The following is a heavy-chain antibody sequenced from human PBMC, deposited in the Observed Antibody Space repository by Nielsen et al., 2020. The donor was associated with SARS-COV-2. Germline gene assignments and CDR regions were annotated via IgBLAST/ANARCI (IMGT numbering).Heavy chain of an antibody. Sequence: ASVKVSCKVSGYTLTELSMHWVRQAPGKGLEWMGGFDPEDGETIYAQKFQGRVTMTEDTSTDTAYMELSSLRAEDTAVYYCARAIYSNPDSDYYYGMDVWGQGTTVTVSS. CDR2: FDPEDGET. V-gene: IGHV1-24*01. J-gene: IGHJ6*02. CDR1: GYTLTELS. CDR3: ARAIYSNPDSDYYYGMDV. D-gene: IGHD4-11*01.